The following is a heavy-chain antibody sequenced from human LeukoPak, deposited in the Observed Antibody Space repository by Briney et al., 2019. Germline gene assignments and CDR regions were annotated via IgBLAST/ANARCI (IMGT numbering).Heavy chain of an antibody. CDR2: ISYDGSNK. J-gene: IGHJ5*02. Sequence: PGGSLRLSCAASGFTFSSYAMHWVRQAPGKGLEWVAVISYDGSNKYYADSVKGRFTISRDNSKNTLYLQMNSLRAEDTAVYYCGRDVYGGNSGGWFDPWGQGTLVTVSS. CDR3: GRDVYGGNSGGWFDP. D-gene: IGHD4-23*01. V-gene: IGHV3-30-3*01. CDR1: GFTFSSYA.